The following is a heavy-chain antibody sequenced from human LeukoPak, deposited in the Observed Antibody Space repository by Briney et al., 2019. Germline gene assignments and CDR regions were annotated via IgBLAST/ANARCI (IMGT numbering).Heavy chain of an antibody. V-gene: IGHV1-69*05. D-gene: IGHD3-9*01. CDR1: GYTFTSYD. CDR3: ASSDFDWSMLGHYYYYMDV. Sequence: SVKVSCKASGYTFTSYDINWVRQATGQGLEWMGRIIPIFGTANYAQKFQGRVTITTDESTSTAYMELSSLRSEDTAVYYCASSDFDWSMLGHYYYYMDVWGKGTTVTVSS. CDR2: IIPIFGTA. J-gene: IGHJ6*03.